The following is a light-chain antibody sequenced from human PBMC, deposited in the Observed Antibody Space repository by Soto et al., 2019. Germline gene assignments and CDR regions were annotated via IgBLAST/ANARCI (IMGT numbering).Light chain of an antibody. V-gene: IGKV1-39*01. CDR2: DAS. Sequence: DIQMTQSPSSLSASVGDRVTITCRASQGISTYLVWYQQRQGRAPKLRIYDASSLLGGVPSRFSGSGSGTDFTLTISSLQPEDFAPYYCQQSYRTPYTFGQGTKLETK. J-gene: IGKJ2*01. CDR3: QQSYRTPYT. CDR1: QGISTY.